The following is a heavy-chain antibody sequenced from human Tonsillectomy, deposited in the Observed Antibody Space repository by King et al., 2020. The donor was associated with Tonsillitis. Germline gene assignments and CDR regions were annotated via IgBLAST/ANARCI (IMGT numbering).Heavy chain of an antibody. V-gene: IGHV3-13*01. CDR1: GFTFSSYD. Sequence: VQLVESGGGLVQPGGSLRLSCAASGFTFSSYDMHWVRQATGTGLEWGASIDTAGAIYYPGSVKGRFTISRENARNSLYLQMNSLRAGDTAVYYCARSWYSNFFDYWGQGTLVTVSS. CDR3: ARSWYSNFFDY. J-gene: IGHJ4*02. CDR2: IDTAGAI. D-gene: IGHD6-13*01.